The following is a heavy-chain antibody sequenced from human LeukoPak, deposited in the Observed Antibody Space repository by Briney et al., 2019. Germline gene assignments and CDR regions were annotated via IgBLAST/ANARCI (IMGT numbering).Heavy chain of an antibody. V-gene: IGHV4-4*07. Sequence: SETLSLTCTVSGGSVSSYYWSWIRQPAGKGLEWFGRIYNSGSTNYNPSLKSRVTMSVDSSKNQFSLKLSSVTAADTAVYYCARSANFYYMDVWGKGTTVTVSS. CDR2: IYNSGST. CDR1: GGSVSSYY. CDR3: ARSANFYYMDV. J-gene: IGHJ6*03.